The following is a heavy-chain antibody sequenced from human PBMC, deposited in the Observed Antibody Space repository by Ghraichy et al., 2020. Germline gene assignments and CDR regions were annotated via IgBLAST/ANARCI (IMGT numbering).Heavy chain of an antibody. D-gene: IGHD6-19*01. CDR1: GDPISSTNYY. Sequence: SETLSLTCTVSGDPISSTNYYWGWIRQPPWKGLEWIGSIYYSGSTHYNPSLKSRVIVSIDTSKNQFSLKLSSISAADTGVYYCATNTSGRWFDPWGQGTLVTVSS. CDR3: ATNTSGRWFDP. V-gene: IGHV4-39*01. J-gene: IGHJ5*02. CDR2: IYYSGST.